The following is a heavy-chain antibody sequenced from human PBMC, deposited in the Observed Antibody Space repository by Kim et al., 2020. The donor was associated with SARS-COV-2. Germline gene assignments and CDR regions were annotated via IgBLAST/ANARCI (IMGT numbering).Heavy chain of an antibody. CDR3: ARQSRAFDI. CDR1: GGSFSGYY. J-gene: IGHJ3*02. CDR2: INHSGST. V-gene: IGHV4-34*01. Sequence: SETLSLTCAVYGGSFSGYYWSWIRQPPGKGLEWIGEINHSGSTNYNPSLKSRVTISVDTSKNQFSLKLSSVTAADTAVYYCARQSRAFDIWGQGTMVTVSS.